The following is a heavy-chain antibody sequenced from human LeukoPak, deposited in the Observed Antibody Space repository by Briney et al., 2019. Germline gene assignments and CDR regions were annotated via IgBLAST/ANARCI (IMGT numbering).Heavy chain of an antibody. J-gene: IGHJ4*02. V-gene: IGHV3-23*01. CDR2: ISGSGGST. D-gene: IGHD1-26*01. CDR3: AKDRSGSYYRYFDY. CDR1: GFTFSSYV. Sequence: PGGSLRLSCAASGFTFSSYVMSWVRQAPGKGLEWVSAISGSGGSTYYADSVKGRFTISRDNSKNTLYLQMNSLRAEDTAVYYCAKDRSGSYYRYFDYWGQGTLVTVSS.